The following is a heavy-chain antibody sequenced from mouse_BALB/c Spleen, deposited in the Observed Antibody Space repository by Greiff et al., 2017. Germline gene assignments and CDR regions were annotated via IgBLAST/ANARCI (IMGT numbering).Heavy chain of an antibody. Sequence: EVKLMESGAELVEPGASVKLSCTASGFNIKDTYMHWVKQRPEQGLEWIGRIDPANGNTKYDPKFQGKATITADTSSNTAYLQLSSLTSEDTAVYYCAGDDFRFAYWGQGTLVTVSA. J-gene: IGHJ3*01. CDR3: AGDDFRFAY. CDR2: IDPANGNT. D-gene: IGHD2-4*01. CDR1: GFNIKDTY. V-gene: IGHV14-3*02.